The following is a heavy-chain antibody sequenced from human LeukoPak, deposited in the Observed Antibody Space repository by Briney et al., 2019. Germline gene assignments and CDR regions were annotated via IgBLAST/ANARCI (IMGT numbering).Heavy chain of an antibody. D-gene: IGHD2-2*01. CDR2: ISAYNGST. J-gene: IGHJ4*02. V-gene: IGHV1-18*04. CDR3: ARDRLHCSSTSCAAGLFDY. CDR1: GYTFTSYG. Sequence: GASVTVSLKSSGYTFTSYGLSWVRQPPAQGLGWVGWISAYNGSTNYAQKLQGRVTMTTDTSTSTAYMELRSLRSDDTAVYYCARDRLHCSSTSCAAGLFDYWGQGTLVTVSS.